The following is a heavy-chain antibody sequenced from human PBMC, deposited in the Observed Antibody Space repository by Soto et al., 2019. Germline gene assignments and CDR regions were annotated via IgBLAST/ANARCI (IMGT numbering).Heavy chain of an antibody. CDR1: GYTFTSYG. D-gene: IGHD6-19*01. V-gene: IGHV1-18*01. Sequence: ASVKVSCKASGYTFTSYGISWVRQAPGQGLEWMGWISAYNGNTNYAQKFQGRVTMTTDTSTSTAYMELRSLRSDDTAVYYCARDKQWLVYYYYGMDVWGQGTTVTAP. J-gene: IGHJ6*02. CDR2: ISAYNGNT. CDR3: ARDKQWLVYYYYGMDV.